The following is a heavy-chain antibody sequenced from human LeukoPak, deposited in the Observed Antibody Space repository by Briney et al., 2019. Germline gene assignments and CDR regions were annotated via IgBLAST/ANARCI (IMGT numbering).Heavy chain of an antibody. Sequence: SETLSLTCTVSGGSIRSSYYYWGWIRQPPGKGLEWIGSIYDSGSTYYNPSLKSRVTISVDTSKNQFSLKLSSVTAADTAVYYCARELRYCSSTSCYYYGMDVWGQGTTVTVSS. V-gene: IGHV4-39*07. CDR3: ARELRYCSSTSCYYYGMDV. D-gene: IGHD2-2*01. J-gene: IGHJ6*02. CDR1: GGSIRSSYYY. CDR2: IYDSGST.